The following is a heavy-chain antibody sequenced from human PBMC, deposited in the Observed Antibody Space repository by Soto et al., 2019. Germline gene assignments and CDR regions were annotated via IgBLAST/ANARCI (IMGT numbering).Heavy chain of an antibody. CDR2: ISSSSSYI. Sequence: GGSLRLSCAASGFTFSSYIMNWVRQAPGKGLEWVSSISSSSSYIYYADSVKGRFTISRDNAKNSLYLQMNSLRAEDTAVYYCARGSYDPPEWFDPWGQGTPITVYS. D-gene: IGHD1-26*01. J-gene: IGHJ5*02. CDR1: GFTFSSYI. V-gene: IGHV3-21*01. CDR3: ARGSYDPPEWFDP.